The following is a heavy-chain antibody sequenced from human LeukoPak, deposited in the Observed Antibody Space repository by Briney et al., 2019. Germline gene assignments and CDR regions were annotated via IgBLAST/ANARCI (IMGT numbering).Heavy chain of an antibody. CDR3: KRKVLRGVIFFLLV. J-gene: IGHJ4*02. CDR2: VSHSGST. V-gene: IGHV4-39*01. Sequence: SETLSLTCTASGGSFSSNTFCWAWIRQPPGKGLEWIGSVSHSGSTYYNPSLKSRVSTSVDTSKNQFSLNLSSVIAADTAVYYCKRKVLRGVIFFLLVGARGTRVTVSS. CDR1: GGSFSSNTFC. D-gene: IGHD3-10*01.